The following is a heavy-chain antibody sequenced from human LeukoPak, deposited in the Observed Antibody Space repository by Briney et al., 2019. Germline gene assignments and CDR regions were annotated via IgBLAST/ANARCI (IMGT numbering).Heavy chain of an antibody. J-gene: IGHJ4*02. D-gene: IGHD6-13*01. Sequence: GGSLRLSCAASGFTFSSYGMHWVRQAPGKGLEWVAVIWYDGSNKYYADSVKGRFTISRDNSKNTLYLQTTSLRAEDTALYYCARRGAAGTYYFDYWGQGTLVTVSS. V-gene: IGHV3-33*08. CDR3: ARRGAAGTYYFDY. CDR2: IWYDGSNK. CDR1: GFTFSSYG.